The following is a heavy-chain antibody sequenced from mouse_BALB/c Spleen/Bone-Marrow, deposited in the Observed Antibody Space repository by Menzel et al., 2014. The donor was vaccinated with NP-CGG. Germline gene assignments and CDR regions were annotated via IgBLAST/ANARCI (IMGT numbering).Heavy chain of an antibody. J-gene: IGHJ2*01. V-gene: IGHV5-4*02. D-gene: IGHD1-1*01. Sequence: EVMLVESGGGLVKPGGSLKLSCAASGFTFSDYYMYWVRQTPEKRLEWVATISDGGSYTYYPDSVKGRFTISRDNAKNNLYLQMGSLKSEDTAMYYCARGSSYFDYWGQGTTLTVSS. CDR1: GFTFSDYY. CDR3: ARGSSYFDY. CDR2: ISDGGSYT.